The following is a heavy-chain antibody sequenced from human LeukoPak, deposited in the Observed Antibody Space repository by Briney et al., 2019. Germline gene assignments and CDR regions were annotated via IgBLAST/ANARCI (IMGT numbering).Heavy chain of an antibody. CDR2: IKTDGSST. CDR1: GFTSSDYW. J-gene: IGHJ4*02. Sequence: GGSLRLSCAASGFTSSDYWMQWVRQAPGKGLVWVSRIKTDGSSTSYADSVKGRFTISRDNAKNTLYLQMNSLRVEDTAVYYCGWGSGSRKDYWGQGTLVTVSS. CDR3: GWGSGSRKDY. D-gene: IGHD3-10*01. V-gene: IGHV3-74*01.